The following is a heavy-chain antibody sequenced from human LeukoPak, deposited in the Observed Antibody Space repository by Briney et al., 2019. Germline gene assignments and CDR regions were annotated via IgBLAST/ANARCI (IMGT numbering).Heavy chain of an antibody. J-gene: IGHJ3*02. CDR2: ISSSGSTI. D-gene: IGHD4-23*01. Sequence: GGSLRLSCAASGFTVSSNYMSWIRQAPGKGLEWVSYISSSGSTIYYADSVKGRFTISRDDAKNSLYLQMNSLRAEDTAVYYCARDRGNGGVDAFDIWGQGTMVTVPS. CDR1: GFTVSSNY. CDR3: ARDRGNGGVDAFDI. V-gene: IGHV3-11*04.